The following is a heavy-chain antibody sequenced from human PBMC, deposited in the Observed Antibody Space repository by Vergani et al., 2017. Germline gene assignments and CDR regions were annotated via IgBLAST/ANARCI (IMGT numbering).Heavy chain of an antibody. D-gene: IGHD7-27*01. V-gene: IGHV3-21*01. CDR1: GFTFSTYS. J-gene: IGHJ6*03. Sequence: EVHLVESGGGLVKPGGSLRLSCAASGFTFSTYSMNWVRQAPGKGLEWVSCISSRSSHIYYADSVKGRFTISRDNAKNSLYLQMNSLRAEDTAVYYCARAQSLGTPDIYYYYMHVWGKGTTVTVSS. CDR3: ARAQSLGTPDIYYYYMHV. CDR2: ISSRSSHI.